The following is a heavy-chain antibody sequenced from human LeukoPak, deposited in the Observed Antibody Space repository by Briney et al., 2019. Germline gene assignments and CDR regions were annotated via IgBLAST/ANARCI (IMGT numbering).Heavy chain of an antibody. V-gene: IGHV3-23*01. Sequence: GGSLRLSCAASGFTFSGYVMSWVRQAPGKGLEWVSAISGSGGSTYYADSVKGGFTISRDNSKNTPYLQMNSLRAEDTAVYYCAKDSGYSSGWPFDYWGQGTLVTVSS. CDR3: AKDSGYSSGWPFDY. CDR2: ISGSGGST. J-gene: IGHJ4*02. D-gene: IGHD6-19*01. CDR1: GFTFSGYV.